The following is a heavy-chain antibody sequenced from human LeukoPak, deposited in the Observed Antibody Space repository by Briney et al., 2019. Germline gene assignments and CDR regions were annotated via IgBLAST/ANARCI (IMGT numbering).Heavy chain of an antibody. CDR1: GFTFSSYA. Sequence: GGSLRLSCAASGFTFSSYAMHWVRQAPGKGLEWVAVISYDGSNKYYADSVKGRFTISRDNSKNTLYLQMNSLRGEDTAVYYCARDSLSSGYSDDYYFDYWGQGTLVTVSS. D-gene: IGHD3-22*01. CDR3: ARDSLSSGYSDDYYFDY. CDR2: ISYDGSNK. V-gene: IGHV3-30-3*01. J-gene: IGHJ4*02.